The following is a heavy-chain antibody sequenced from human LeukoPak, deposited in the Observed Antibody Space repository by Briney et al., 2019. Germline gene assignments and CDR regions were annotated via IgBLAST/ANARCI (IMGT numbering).Heavy chain of an antibody. CDR2: IYYSGST. CDR3: ARTPSSPGWFDP. Sequence: PSETLSLTCTVSGGSISSYYWSCIRQPPGKGLEWIGYIYYSGSTNYNPSLKSRVTISVDTSKNQFSLKLSSVTAADTAVYYCARTPSSPGWFDPWGQGTLVTVSS. D-gene: IGHD2-2*01. CDR1: GGSISSYY. J-gene: IGHJ5*02. V-gene: IGHV4-59*01.